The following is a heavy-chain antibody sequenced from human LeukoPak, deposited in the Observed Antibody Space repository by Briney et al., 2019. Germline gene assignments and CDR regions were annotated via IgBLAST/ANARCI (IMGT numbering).Heavy chain of an antibody. CDR2: IYFSGST. D-gene: IGHD4-17*01. CDR1: GRSISSGAYY. CDR3: ASPTTVTSPTPFDI. V-gene: IGHV4-30-4*01. Sequence: PQTLSLTCTVSGRSISSGAYYWSWIRQPPGKGLEWIGYIYFSGSTYYNPSLKIRVTMSVDTSKSQCSLKLSSVTAADTAVYYCASPTTVTSPTPFDIWGQGTMVTVSS. J-gene: IGHJ3*02.